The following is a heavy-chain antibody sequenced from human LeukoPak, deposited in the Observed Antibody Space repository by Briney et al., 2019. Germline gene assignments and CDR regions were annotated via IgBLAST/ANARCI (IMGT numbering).Heavy chain of an antibody. CDR1: GGSFSGYY. J-gene: IGHJ4*02. Sequence: SETLSLICAVYGGSFSGYYWSWIRQPPGKGLEWIGEINHSGSTNYNPSLKSRVTISVDTSKNQFSLKLSSVTAADTAVYYCARHGSVEMATIRRPGYFDYWGQGTLVTVSS. D-gene: IGHD5-24*01. V-gene: IGHV4-34*01. CDR3: ARHGSVEMATIRRPGYFDY. CDR2: INHSGST.